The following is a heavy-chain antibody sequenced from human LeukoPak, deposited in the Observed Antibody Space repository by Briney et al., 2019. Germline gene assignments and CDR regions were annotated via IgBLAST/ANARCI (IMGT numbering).Heavy chain of an antibody. J-gene: IGHJ3*02. CDR2: MNPNSGNT. Sequence: ASVKVSCKASGYTFTSYDINWVRQATGQGLEWMGWMNPNSGNTGYAQKFQGRVTITRNTSISTAYMELSSLRSEDTAVYYCAREGRGDILTGYYNSGAFDIWGQGTMVTVSS. CDR1: GYTFTSYD. CDR3: AREGRGDILTGYYNSGAFDI. D-gene: IGHD3-9*01. V-gene: IGHV1-8*03.